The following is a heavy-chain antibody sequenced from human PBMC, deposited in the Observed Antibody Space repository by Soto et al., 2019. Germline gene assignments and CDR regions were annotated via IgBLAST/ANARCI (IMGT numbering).Heavy chain of an antibody. D-gene: IGHD6-13*01. J-gene: IGHJ4*02. CDR1: GYTFTTYW. V-gene: IGHV5-51*01. Sequence: GXSLKIYCKASGYTFTTYWIGWVRQMPGKCLEWIGIIYPGDSDSKYSPSFQGQVTISVDKSIFTAYLQWSSLKASDSAMYYCARTPYSSSWPKALLFDSWGQGTLVTVSS. CDR2: IYPGDSDS. CDR3: ARTPYSSSWPKALLFDS.